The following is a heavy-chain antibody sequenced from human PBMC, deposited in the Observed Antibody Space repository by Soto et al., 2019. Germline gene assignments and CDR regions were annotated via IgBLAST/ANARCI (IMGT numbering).Heavy chain of an antibody. J-gene: IGHJ4*02. CDR2: IYYSGST. D-gene: IGHD1-26*01. Sequence: PSETLSLTCTVSGGSIISGDYYWSWIRQPPGKGLEWIGYIYYSGSTYYNPSLKSRVTISVDTSKNQFSLKLSSVTAADTAVYYCAREGGIVGATTVDYWGQGTLVTVSS. CDR3: AREGGIVGATTVDY. V-gene: IGHV4-30-4*01. CDR1: GGSIISGDYY.